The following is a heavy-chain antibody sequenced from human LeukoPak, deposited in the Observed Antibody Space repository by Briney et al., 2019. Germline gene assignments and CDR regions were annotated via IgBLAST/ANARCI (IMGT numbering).Heavy chain of an antibody. CDR1: GFTFSSYA. CDR2: ISGSGGST. J-gene: IGHJ4*02. Sequence: GSXRPSCAASGFTFSSYAMSWVRQAPGKRLEWVSVISGSGGSTYYADSVKGRFTISRDNSKNTLYLQMSSLRAEDTAVYYCAKDSGGGNPFYYFDYWGQGTLVTVSS. CDR3: AKDSGGGNPFYYFDY. D-gene: IGHD3-10*01. V-gene: IGHV3-23*01.